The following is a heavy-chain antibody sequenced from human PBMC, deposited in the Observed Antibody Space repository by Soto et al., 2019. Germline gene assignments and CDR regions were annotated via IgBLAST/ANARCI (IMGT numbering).Heavy chain of an antibody. CDR3: ARGSSSWYSLQYYGMDV. CDR1: GYTFTSYD. V-gene: IGHV1-8*01. J-gene: IGHJ6*02. Sequence: ASVKVSGKASGYTFTSYDINWVRQATGQGLEWMGWMNPNSGNTGYAQKFQGRVTMTRNTSISTAYMELSSLRSEDTAVYYCARGSSSWYSLQYYGMDVWGQGTTVTVSS. CDR2: MNPNSGNT. D-gene: IGHD6-13*01.